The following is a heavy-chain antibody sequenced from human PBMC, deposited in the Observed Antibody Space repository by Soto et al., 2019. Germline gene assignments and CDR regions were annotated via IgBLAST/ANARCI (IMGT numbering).Heavy chain of an antibody. V-gene: IGHV4-4*07. D-gene: IGHD2-15*01. CDR3: ARDLWGGYCSGGSCYDPRNYYCYGMDV. CDR2: IYTSGST. J-gene: IGHJ6*02. CDR1: GGSISSYY. Sequence: SETLSLTCTVSGGSISSYYWSWIRQPAGKGLEWIGRIYTSGSTNYNPSLKSRVTMSVDTSKNQFSLKLSSVTAADTAVYYCARDLWGGYCSGGSCYDPRNYYCYGMDVWGQGTTVTVSS.